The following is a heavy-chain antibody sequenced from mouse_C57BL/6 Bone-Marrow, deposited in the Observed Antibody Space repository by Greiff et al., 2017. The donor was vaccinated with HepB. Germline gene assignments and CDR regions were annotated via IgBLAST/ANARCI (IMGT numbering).Heavy chain of an antibody. Sequence: VQLQQPGAELVKPGASVKMSCKASGYTFTSYWITWVKQRPGQGLEWIGDIYPGSGSTNYNEKFKSKATLTVDTSSSTAYMQLSSLTSEDSAVYYCARSVYDYDKMDYWGQGTSVTVSS. J-gene: IGHJ4*01. V-gene: IGHV1-55*01. CDR1: GYTFTSYW. CDR2: IYPGSGST. CDR3: ARSVYDYDKMDY. D-gene: IGHD2-4*01.